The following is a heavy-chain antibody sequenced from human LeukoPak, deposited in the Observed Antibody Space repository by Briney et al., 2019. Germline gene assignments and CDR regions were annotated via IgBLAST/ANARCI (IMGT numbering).Heavy chain of an antibody. CDR2: IYSGGST. V-gene: IGHV3-53*01. J-gene: IGHJ6*03. CDR1: GFTVSGNY. CDR3: ASGSGSYRTPYYYMDV. D-gene: IGHD3-10*01. Sequence: GGSLRLSCAASGFTVSGNYMSWVRQAPGKGLEWVSVIYSGGSTYYADSVKGRFTTSRDNSKNTLYLQMNSLRAEDTAVYYCASGSGSYRTPYYYMDVWGTGTTVTVSS.